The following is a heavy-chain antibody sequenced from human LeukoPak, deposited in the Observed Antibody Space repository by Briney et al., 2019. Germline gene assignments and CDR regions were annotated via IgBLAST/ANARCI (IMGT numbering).Heavy chain of an antibody. J-gene: IGHJ3*01. CDR2: ISGSGDTT. D-gene: IGHD5-24*01. CDR3: AKDTGEMAVEMATIHL. V-gene: IGHV3-23*01. Sequence: GGSLRLSCAASGFIFSSYGMSRVRQAPGKGLERVSDISGSGDTTYYADSVKGRFTISRDNSKNTLYLQMNSLRAEDTAVYYCAKDTGEMAVEMATIHLWGQGTMVTVSS. CDR1: GFIFSSYG.